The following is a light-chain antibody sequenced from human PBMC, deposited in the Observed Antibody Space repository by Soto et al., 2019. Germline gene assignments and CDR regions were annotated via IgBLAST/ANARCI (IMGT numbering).Light chain of an antibody. J-gene: IGKJ2*01. CDR2: AAS. CDR3: QQSYSTPYT. CDR1: QSISSY. V-gene: IGKV1-39*01. Sequence: DIQMTQSPSSLSASVGDRVTITCRASQSISSYLNWYQQKPGKAPKLLIYAASSLQSGVPSRFSGSGSGTDFTLTISSLHLEDFATYSCQQSYSTPYTFGQGTKLEIK.